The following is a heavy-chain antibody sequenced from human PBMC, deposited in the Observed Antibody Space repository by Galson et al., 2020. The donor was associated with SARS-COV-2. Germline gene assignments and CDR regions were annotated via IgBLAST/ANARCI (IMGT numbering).Heavy chain of an antibody. CDR2: IYYSGST. V-gene: IGHV4-59*01. CDR3: ARAAQTYYDFWSGYYNAPHFDY. CDR1: GGSISSYY. J-gene: IGHJ4*02. D-gene: IGHD3-3*01. Sequence: SETLSLTCTVSGGSISSYYWSWIRQPPGKGLEWIGYIYYSGSTNYNPSLKSRVTISVDTSKNQFSLKLSSVTAADTAVYYCARAAQTYYDFWSGYYNAPHFDYWGQGTRVTVS.